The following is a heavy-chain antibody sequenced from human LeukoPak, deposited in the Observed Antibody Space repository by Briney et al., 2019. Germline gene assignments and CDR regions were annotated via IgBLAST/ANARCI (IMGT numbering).Heavy chain of an antibody. Sequence: SETLSLTCAVYGASLSGYYWSWIRQPPREGLGWVGEIQHSGSTNYNPSLKSRVTISVGTAKNQFSLKLSSVTAADTAVYYCARGPSIADPSPQMDVWGKRTTVTVSS. CDR2: IQHSGST. V-gene: IGHV4-34*01. CDR3: ARGPSIADPSPQMDV. J-gene: IGHJ6*04. D-gene: IGHD6-6*01. CDR1: GASLSGYY.